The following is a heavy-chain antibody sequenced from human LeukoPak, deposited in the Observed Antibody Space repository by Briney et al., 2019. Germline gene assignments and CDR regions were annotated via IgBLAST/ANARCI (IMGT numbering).Heavy chain of an antibody. CDR3: ARDRSGGPYYYYYYGMDV. D-gene: IGHD3-10*01. Sequence: ASVKVSCKASGYTFTGYYLHWVRQAPGQGLEWMGWINPNSGDANHAQQFQGRVTMTRDTSISTAYMELSRLRSDDTAVYYCARDRSGGPYYYYYYGMDVWGQGTTVTVSS. CDR1: GYTFTGYY. CDR2: INPNSGDA. J-gene: IGHJ6*02. V-gene: IGHV1-2*02.